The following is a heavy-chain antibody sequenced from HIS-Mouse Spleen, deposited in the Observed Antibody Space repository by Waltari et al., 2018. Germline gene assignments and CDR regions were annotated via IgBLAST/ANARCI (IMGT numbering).Heavy chain of an antibody. Sequence: QLQLQESGPGLGKPSETLSLTCTVSGGSISSSVYYWGWIRQPPGKGLEWIGSIYYSGSTYYNPSLKSRVTISVDTSKNQFSLKLSSVTAADTAVYYCAREIPYSSSWYDWYFDLWGRGTLVTVSS. D-gene: IGHD6-13*01. J-gene: IGHJ2*01. CDR3: AREIPYSSSWYDWYFDL. CDR2: IYYSGST. CDR1: GGSISSSVYY. V-gene: IGHV4-39*07.